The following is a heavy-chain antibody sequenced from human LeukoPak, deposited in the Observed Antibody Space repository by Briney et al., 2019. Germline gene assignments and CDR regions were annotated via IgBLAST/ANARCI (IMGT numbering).Heavy chain of an antibody. CDR1: GFSFSSYG. Sequence: PGGSLRLSCSASGFSFSSYGMHWVRQAPGEGLEWVAVIWNDGSHQYYADSEKGRFTISRDNSRNTVYLQMNRLRVDDTAVYYCARDATEYGDSHFDWWGQGTLVTVSS. CDR3: ARDATEYGDSHFDW. V-gene: IGHV3-33*01. D-gene: IGHD4-17*01. J-gene: IGHJ4*02. CDR2: IWNDGSHQ.